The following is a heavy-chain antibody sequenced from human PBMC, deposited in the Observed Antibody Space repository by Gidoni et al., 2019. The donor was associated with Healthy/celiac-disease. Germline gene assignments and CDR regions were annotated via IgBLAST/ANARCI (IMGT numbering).Heavy chain of an antibody. CDR3: ARDQRATVVTTLYGMDV. CDR2: ISDYNGNT. Sequence: QVQLVQSGAEVKKPGASVKVFCKASGYTFTSYGINWVRQASGQGLEWMDWISDYNGNTNYAQKHQGSVTMTTDTSTSTDYMELRSQRSDDTDVYYYARDQRATVVTTLYGMDVGGQGTTVTVSS. J-gene: IGHJ6*02. D-gene: IGHD4-17*01. CDR1: GYTFTSYG. V-gene: IGHV1-18*01.